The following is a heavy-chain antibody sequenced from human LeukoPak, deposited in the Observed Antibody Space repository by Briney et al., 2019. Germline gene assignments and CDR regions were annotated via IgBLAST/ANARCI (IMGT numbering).Heavy chain of an antibody. CDR3: ASGRGSYSPDY. D-gene: IGHD1-26*01. CDR1: GFSFSDHE. Sequence: GGSLRLSCAASGFSFSDHEMNWVRQAPGKGLEWVSYLSSSGNAYYADSVKGRFTISRDNSKNSLYLQMTSLRAHDTAVYYCASGRGSYSPDYWGQGTLVTVSS. CDR2: LSSSGNA. V-gene: IGHV3-48*03. J-gene: IGHJ4*02.